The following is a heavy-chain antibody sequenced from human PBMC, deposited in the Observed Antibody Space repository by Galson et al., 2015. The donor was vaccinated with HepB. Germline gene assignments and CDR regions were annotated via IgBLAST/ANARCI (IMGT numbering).Heavy chain of an antibody. CDR1: GFPFSTYA. CDR2: IRHDGSDK. D-gene: IGHD6-19*01. Sequence: SLRLSCAASGFPFSTYAMHWVRQAPGKGLEWVAFIRHDGSDKYFADSVKGRFTISRDNSKNTLYLQMNSLRAEDTAVYYCAKDGSGWARPDYWGQGMLVTVSS. V-gene: IGHV3-30*02. CDR3: AKDGSGWARPDY. J-gene: IGHJ4*02.